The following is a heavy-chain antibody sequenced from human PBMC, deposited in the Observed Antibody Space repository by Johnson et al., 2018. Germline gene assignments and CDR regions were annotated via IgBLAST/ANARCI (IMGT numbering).Heavy chain of an antibody. V-gene: IGHV4-59*01. CDR3: ARGDSSGYSAAFDL. J-gene: IGHJ3*01. CDR1: GDSISSYY. D-gene: IGHD3-22*01. Sequence: QVQLQESGPGVVKXSETLSLTCTVSGDSISSYYWSWIRQPPGKGLEWLGSVYYTGSTKYNPSLKSRVTISVDTSKNQFSLRLSSVTAGDTALYYCARGDSSGYSAAFDLWGQGTMVTVSS. CDR2: VYYTGST.